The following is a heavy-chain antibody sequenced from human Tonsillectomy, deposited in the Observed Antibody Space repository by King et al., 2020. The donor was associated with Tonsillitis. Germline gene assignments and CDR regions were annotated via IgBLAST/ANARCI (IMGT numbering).Heavy chain of an antibody. CDR2: ISWNSDSI. CDR3: AKDISSWYVRHMDV. J-gene: IGHJ6*03. V-gene: IGHV3-9*01. CDR1: GFTFDDHA. D-gene: IGHD6-13*01. Sequence: VQLVESGGGLVQPGRSLRLSCAASGFTFDDHAMHWVRQAPGKGLEWVAGISWNSDSIDYGDSVKGRFTISRDNAKNSLYLQMNSLRPEDTALYYCAKDISSWYVRHMDVWGKGTTVTVSS.